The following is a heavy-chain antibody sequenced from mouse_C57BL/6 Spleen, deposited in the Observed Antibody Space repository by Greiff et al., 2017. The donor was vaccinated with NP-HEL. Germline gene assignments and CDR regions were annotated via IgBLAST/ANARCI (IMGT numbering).Heavy chain of an antibody. CDR2: IYPGDGDT. D-gene: IGHD3-2*02. CDR1: GYAFSSSW. Sequence: QVQLQQSGPELVKPGASVKISCKASGYAFSSSWMNWVKQRPGKGLEWIGRIYPGDGDTNYNGKFKGKATLTADKSSSTAYMQLSSLTSVDSAVYFCARAQATPWFAYGGQGTLVTVSA. J-gene: IGHJ3*01. V-gene: IGHV1-82*01. CDR3: ARAQATPWFAY.